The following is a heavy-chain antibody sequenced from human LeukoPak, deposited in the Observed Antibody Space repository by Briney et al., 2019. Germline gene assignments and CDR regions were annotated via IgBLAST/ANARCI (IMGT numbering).Heavy chain of an antibody. CDR1: GDSVPSHSAS. J-gene: IGHJ4*02. V-gene: IGHV6-1*01. Sequence: SQTLSLTCAVSGDSVPSHSASWNWFRQSPSRGLEWLGRAYYESDWTRNYAASVEGRITINPDTSKNQIYLELNSVTPEDTAVYYCARRRWGGYEGYFDFWGQGTHVTVSS. D-gene: IGHD5-12*01. CDR3: ARRRWGGYEGYFDF. CDR2: AYYESDWTR.